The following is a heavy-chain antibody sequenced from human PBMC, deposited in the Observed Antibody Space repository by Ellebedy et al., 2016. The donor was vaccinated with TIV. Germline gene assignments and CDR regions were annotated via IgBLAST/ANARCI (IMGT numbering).Heavy chain of an antibody. CDR3: AHRNLGKGGGWNEGYFDY. D-gene: IGHD6-19*01. CDR1: GFSLTTNGVG. CDR2: IYWDDDK. V-gene: IGHV2-5*02. J-gene: IGHJ4*02. Sequence: SGPTLVKPTQTLTLTCAFSGFSLTTNGVGVGWIRQPPGKALEWLAFIYWDDDKRYSPSLRSRLTITKDTSKNQVVLTVTNMDPVDTATYYCAHRNLGKGGGWNEGYFDYWGQGNLVTVSS.